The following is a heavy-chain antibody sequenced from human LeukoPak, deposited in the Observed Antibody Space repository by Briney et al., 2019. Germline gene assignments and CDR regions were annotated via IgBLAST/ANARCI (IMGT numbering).Heavy chain of an antibody. CDR1: GGSISSYY. Sequence: PSETLSLTCTVSGGSISSYYWSWIRQPPGKGLEWIGYIYYSGSTNYNPSLKSRVTISVDTSKNQFSLKLSSVTAADTAVYYCARGDGSSSWTPHWYFDLWGRGTLVTVSS. CDR2: IYYSGST. CDR3: ARGDGSSSWTPHWYFDL. V-gene: IGHV4-59*12. J-gene: IGHJ2*01. D-gene: IGHD6-13*01.